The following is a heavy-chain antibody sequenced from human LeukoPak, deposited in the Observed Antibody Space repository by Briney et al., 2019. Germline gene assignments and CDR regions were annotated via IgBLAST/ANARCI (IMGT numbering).Heavy chain of an antibody. CDR3: ARDAHYDFWSGYYSTWPLGY. V-gene: IGHV3-21*04. Sequence: GGSLRLSCAASGFTFSSYWMHWVRQAPGKGLEWVSSISSSISYIYYADSVKGRFTISRDNAKNSLYLQMNSLRAEDTAVYYCARDAHYDFWSGYYSTWPLGYWGQGTLVTVSS. CDR1: GFTFSSYW. J-gene: IGHJ4*02. D-gene: IGHD3-3*01. CDR2: ISSSISYI.